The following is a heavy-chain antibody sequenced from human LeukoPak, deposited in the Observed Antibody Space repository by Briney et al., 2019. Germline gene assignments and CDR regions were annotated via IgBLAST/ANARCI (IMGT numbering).Heavy chain of an antibody. CDR3: ARATSGGFIDY. D-gene: IGHD3-16*02. J-gene: IGHJ4*02. V-gene: IGHV3-23*01. Sequence: QPGASLRLSCAASGFTFSSNAMSWVRQAPGKGLEWVSGISGSGVSTYYADSVKGRFTISRDNAKNSLYLQMNSLRAEDTAIYYCARATSGGFIDYWGQGTLVTVSS. CDR2: ISGSGVST. CDR1: GFTFSSNA.